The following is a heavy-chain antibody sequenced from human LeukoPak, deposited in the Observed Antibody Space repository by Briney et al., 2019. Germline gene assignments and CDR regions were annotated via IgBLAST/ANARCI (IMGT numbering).Heavy chain of an antibody. CDR2: ITGNGGST. J-gene: IGHJ4*02. Sequence: PGGSLRLSCSASGFTFSNYAVNWVRQAPGKGLEYVSAITGNGGSTFHADSVKGRFVISRDNSKNTLYLQMSSLRAEDTAVYYCAKSGSSSWYVDSWGQGTLVTVSS. D-gene: IGHD6-13*01. CDR3: AKSGSSSWYVDS. CDR1: GFTFSNYA. V-gene: IGHV3-64D*06.